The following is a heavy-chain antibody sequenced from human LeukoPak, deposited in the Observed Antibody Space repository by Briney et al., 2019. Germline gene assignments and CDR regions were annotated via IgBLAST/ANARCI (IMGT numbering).Heavy chain of an antibody. CDR2: ISGSGGST. CDR3: AKDRGDYPFDY. V-gene: IGHV3-23*01. D-gene: IGHD4-17*01. Sequence: PGGTLRLSCAASGFTFSSYGMSWVRQAPGKGLEWVSAISGSGGSTYYADSVKGRFTISRDNSKDTLYLQMNSLRAEDTAVYYCAKDRGDYPFDYWGQGTLVTVSS. J-gene: IGHJ4*02. CDR1: GFTFSSYG.